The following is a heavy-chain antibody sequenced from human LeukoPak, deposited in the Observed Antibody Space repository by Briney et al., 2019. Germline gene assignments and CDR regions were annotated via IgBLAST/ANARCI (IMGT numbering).Heavy chain of an antibody. D-gene: IGHD3-22*01. J-gene: IGHJ4*02. V-gene: IGHV3-30*02. CDR1: GFTFSAFG. Sequence: PGGSLTLSCAASGFTFSAFGMHWVRQVPGKGLEWLAFMRTGESDTYYTDSLKGRIIISRDNSKNTLYLQMNSLRGDDTGIYYCAKAGTRGYYDSSGYPYYFDYWGQGTLVTVSS. CDR3: AKAGTRGYYDSSGYPYYFDY. CDR2: MRTGESDT.